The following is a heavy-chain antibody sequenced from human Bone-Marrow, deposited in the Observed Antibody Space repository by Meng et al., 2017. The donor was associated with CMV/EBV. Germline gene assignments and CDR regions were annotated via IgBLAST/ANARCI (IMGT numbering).Heavy chain of an antibody. D-gene: IGHD6-13*01. J-gene: IGHJ4*02. CDR2: VYYSGRT. CDR3: ARVRSSNWYYFDY. CDR1: GGSISSSSYY. Sequence: SETLSLTCTVSGGSISSSSYYWGWIRQPPGKGLEWIGSVYYSGRTYYNPSLKIRVTVSVDTSKNQFSLKLSSVTAADTAVYYCARVRSSNWYYFDYWGQGTLVTVSS. V-gene: IGHV4-39*07.